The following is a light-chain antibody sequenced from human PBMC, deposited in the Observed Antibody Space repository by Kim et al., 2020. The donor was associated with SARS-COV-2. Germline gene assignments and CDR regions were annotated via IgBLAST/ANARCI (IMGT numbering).Light chain of an antibody. Sequence: QSVLTQPPSASGSPGQSVTISCTGTSSDVGGYNYVSWYQQHPGKAPKLMIYEVSKRPSGVPDRFSGSKSGNTASLTVSGLQAEDEADYYCSSYAGSPVFGGGTQLTVL. CDR2: EVS. V-gene: IGLV2-8*01. CDR1: SSDVGGYNY. CDR3: SSYAGSPV. J-gene: IGLJ3*02.